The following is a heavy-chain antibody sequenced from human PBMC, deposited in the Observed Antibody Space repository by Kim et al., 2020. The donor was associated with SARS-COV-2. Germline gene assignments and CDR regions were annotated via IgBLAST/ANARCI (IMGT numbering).Heavy chain of an antibody. CDR3: ARGRYSSSWYGMRVWFDP. J-gene: IGHJ5*02. CDR1: GGSFSGYY. Sequence: SETLSLTCAVYGGSFSGYYWRWIRQPPGKGLEWIGEINHSGSTNYNPSLKSRVTISVDTSKNQFSLKLSSVTAADTAVYYCARGRYSSSWYGMRVWFDPWGQGTLVTVSS. V-gene: IGHV4-34*01. D-gene: IGHD6-13*01. CDR2: INHSGST.